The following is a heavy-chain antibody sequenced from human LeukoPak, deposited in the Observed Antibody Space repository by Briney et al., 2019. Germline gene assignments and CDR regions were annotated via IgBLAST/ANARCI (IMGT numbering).Heavy chain of an antibody. CDR1: GFTFSNAW. CDR2: IKSKTDGGTT. V-gene: IGHV3-15*01. J-gene: IGHJ6*02. Sequence: PGGSLRLSCAASGFTFSNAWMSWVRQAPGKGLEWVGRIKSKTDGGTTDYAAPVKGRFTISRDDAKNTLDLQMNSLKTEDTAVYYCSTVQYYHGMDVWGQGTTVTVSS. D-gene: IGHD4-11*01. CDR3: STVQYYHGMDV.